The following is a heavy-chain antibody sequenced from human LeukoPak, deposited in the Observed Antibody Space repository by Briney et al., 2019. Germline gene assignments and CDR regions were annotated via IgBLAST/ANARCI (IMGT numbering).Heavy chain of an antibody. V-gene: IGHV3-23*05. CDR3: ARSGFWDGYSYYYMDV. CDR1: GFTFSSYA. D-gene: IGHD3-3*01. J-gene: IGHJ6*03. CDR2: IYTSGHT. Sequence: GGSLRLSCAASGFTFSSYAMSWVRQAPGKGLEWVSAIYTSGHTVYADSVKGRFIISKDNSNNTLYLQMNSLRAADTAIYYCARSGFWDGYSYYYMDVWGYGTTVTVSS.